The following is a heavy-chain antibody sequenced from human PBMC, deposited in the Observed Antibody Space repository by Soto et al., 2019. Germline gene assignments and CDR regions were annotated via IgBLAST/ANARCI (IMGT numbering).Heavy chain of an antibody. D-gene: IGHD6-6*01. CDR2: IYYSGST. Sequence: SETLSLTCTVSGGSISSYYWSWIRQPPGKGLEWIGYIYYSGSTNYNPSLKSRVTISVDTSKNQFSLKLSSVTAADTAVYYCARWYSSSYNWFDPWGQGTLLTVSS. CDR1: GGSISSYY. V-gene: IGHV4-59*01. CDR3: ARWYSSSYNWFDP. J-gene: IGHJ5*02.